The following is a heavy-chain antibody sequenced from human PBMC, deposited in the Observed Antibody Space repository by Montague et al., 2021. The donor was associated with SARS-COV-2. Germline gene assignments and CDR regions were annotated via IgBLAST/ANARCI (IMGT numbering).Heavy chain of an antibody. CDR3: AREGYLSGSFYIDY. CDR1: RPPFNGYA. CDR2: ISHDESNH. V-gene: IGHV3-30*04. Sequence: SLRLSCAASRPPFNGYAMHWVRQAPGRGLEWLTFISHDESNHRYADSVKGRFTISRDNSKNTLYLQMDSLRPEDTAVYYCAREGYLSGSFYIDYWGQGTLVTVSS. D-gene: IGHD1-26*01. J-gene: IGHJ4*01.